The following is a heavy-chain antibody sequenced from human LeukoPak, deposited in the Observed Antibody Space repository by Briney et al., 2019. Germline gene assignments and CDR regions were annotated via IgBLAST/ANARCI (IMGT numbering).Heavy chain of an antibody. J-gene: IGHJ4*02. Sequence: GGSLRLSCAASGFTFSSYAMHWVRQAPGKGLEWVAVISYDGSNKYYADSVKGRFTISRDNSKNTLYLQMNSLRAEDTAVYYCAREDCSGGSCYFDSWGQGTLVTVSS. V-gene: IGHV3-30*04. CDR1: GFTFSSYA. CDR3: AREDCSGGSCYFDS. CDR2: ISYDGSNK. D-gene: IGHD2-15*01.